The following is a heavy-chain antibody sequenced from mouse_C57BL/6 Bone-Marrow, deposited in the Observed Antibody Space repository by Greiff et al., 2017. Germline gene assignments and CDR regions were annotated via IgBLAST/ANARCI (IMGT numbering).Heavy chain of an antibody. CDR2: IDPSDSYT. Sequence: VQLQQPGAELVMPGASVKLSCKASGYTFTSYWMHWVKQRPGQGLEWIGEIDPSDSYTNYNQKFKGKSTLPVDKSSSTAYMQLSSLTSEDSAVYYCARWGLGDYWGQGPTLTVSS. CDR1: GYTFTSYW. J-gene: IGHJ2*01. D-gene: IGHD4-1*01. CDR3: ARWGLGDY. V-gene: IGHV1-69*01.